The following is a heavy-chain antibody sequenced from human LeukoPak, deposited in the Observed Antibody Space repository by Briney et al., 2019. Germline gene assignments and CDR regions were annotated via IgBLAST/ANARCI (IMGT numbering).Heavy chain of an antibody. V-gene: IGHV4-34*01. CDR3: ARGRSSGIVVVPATSDY. CDR2: INHSGST. D-gene: IGHD2-2*01. Sequence: PSETLSLTCAVYGGSFSGYYWSWLRQPPGKGLEWIGEINHSGSTNYNPSLKSRVTISVDTSKNQFSLKLSSVTAADTAVYYCARGRSSGIVVVPATSDYWGQGTLVTVSS. J-gene: IGHJ4*02. CDR1: GGSFSGYY.